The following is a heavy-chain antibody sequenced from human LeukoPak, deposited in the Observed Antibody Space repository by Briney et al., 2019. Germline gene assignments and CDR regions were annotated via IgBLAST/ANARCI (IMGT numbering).Heavy chain of an antibody. Sequence: TGGSLRLSXAASGFTFSNAWMSWVCQAPGKGLEWVGRIKSKTDGGTTDYAAPVKGRFTISRDDSKNTLYLQMNSLKTEDTAVYYCTAQVKYGDYVDYWGQGTLVTVSS. V-gene: IGHV3-15*01. D-gene: IGHD4-17*01. J-gene: IGHJ4*02. CDR1: GFTFSNAW. CDR3: TAQVKYGDYVDY. CDR2: IKSKTDGGTT.